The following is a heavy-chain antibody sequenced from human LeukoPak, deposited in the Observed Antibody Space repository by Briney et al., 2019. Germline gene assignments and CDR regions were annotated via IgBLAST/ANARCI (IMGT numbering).Heavy chain of an antibody. CDR1: GFTFSSYG. CDR3: AKGVTIFGGPRKLMDV. J-gene: IGHJ6*03. CDR2: IRYDGSNK. D-gene: IGHD3-3*01. V-gene: IGHV3-30*02. Sequence: GGSLRLSCAASGFTFSSYGMHWVRQAPGKGLEWVAFIRYDGSNKYYADSVKGRFTISRDNSKNTLYLQMNSLRAEDTAVYYCAKGVTIFGGPRKLMDVWGKGTTVTVSS.